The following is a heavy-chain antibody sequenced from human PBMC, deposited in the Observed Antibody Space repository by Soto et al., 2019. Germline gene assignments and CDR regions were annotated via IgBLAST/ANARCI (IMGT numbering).Heavy chain of an antibody. Sequence: SVKVSCKASGGTFSRNSLTWMRQAPGEGLEWVGGIIPFFGTTDYAQKFQGRVTITRDTSASTAYMELSSLRSEDTAVYYCARDDYSNYGIPTYWGQGTLVTVS. V-gene: IGHV1-69*05. CDR3: ARDDYSNYGIPTY. D-gene: IGHD4-4*01. CDR2: IIPFFGTT. CDR1: GGTFSRNS. J-gene: IGHJ4*02.